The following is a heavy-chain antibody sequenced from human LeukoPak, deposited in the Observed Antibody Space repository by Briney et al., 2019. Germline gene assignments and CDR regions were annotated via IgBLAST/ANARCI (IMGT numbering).Heavy chain of an antibody. J-gene: IGHJ6*03. Sequence: SETLSLTCTVSGGSISSGDYYWSWIRQPPGKGLEWIGDIYYSGSTYYNPSLKSRVTISVDTSKNQFSLKLSSVTAADTAVYYCARDGVHYDFWSGPTGGRYYYYYMDVWGKGTTVTVSS. CDR2: IYYSGST. D-gene: IGHD3-3*01. V-gene: IGHV4-30-4*08. CDR3: ARDGVHYDFWSGPTGGRYYYYYMDV. CDR1: GGSISSGDYY.